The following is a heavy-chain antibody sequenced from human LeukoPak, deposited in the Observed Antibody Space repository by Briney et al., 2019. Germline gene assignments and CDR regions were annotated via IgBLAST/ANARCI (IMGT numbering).Heavy chain of an antibody. CDR1: GGSISSSSYY. V-gene: IGHV4-39*07. J-gene: IGHJ6*03. CDR3: ARGSMYYGSGSYYRYYYYMDV. CDR2: IYYSGST. Sequence: PSETLSLTCTVSGGSISSSSYYWGWIRQPPGKGLEWIGSIYYSGSTYYNPSLKSRVTISVDTSKNQFSLKLSSVTAADTAVYYCARGSMYYGSGSYYRYYYYMDVWGKGTTVTVSS. D-gene: IGHD3-10*01.